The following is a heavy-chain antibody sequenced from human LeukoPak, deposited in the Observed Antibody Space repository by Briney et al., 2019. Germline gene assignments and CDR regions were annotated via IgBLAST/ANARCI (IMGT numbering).Heavy chain of an antibody. J-gene: IGHJ4*02. CDR3: AKDPTHFRVWDDYDNTRLNY. CDR2: ISGSDGDT. D-gene: IGHD3-22*01. CDR1: GFTFSNFA. Sequence: GGSLRLSCAASGFTFSNFAMNWVRQAPGKGLEWVSTISGSDGDTYYADSVKGRFTISRDNSKNTVYLQMNSLRAEDTAVYYCAKDPTHFRVWDDYDNTRLNYWGQGTLVTVSS. V-gene: IGHV3-23*01.